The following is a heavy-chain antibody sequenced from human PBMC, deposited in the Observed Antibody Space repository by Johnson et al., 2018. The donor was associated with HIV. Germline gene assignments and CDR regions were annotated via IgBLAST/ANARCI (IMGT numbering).Heavy chain of an antibody. Sequence: VQLVESGGGLVQPGGSLRLSCAASGFTVGSKYMIWVRLAPGEGLEWVSGISSDGRTHYPDSVKGRFSISGDNSKNTLSLQMNSVRADDTAVYFCASSVNVQGGYDIWGQGTMVTASS. D-gene: IGHD3-22*01. CDR3: ASSVNVQGGYDI. CDR2: ISSDGRT. V-gene: IGHV3-66*01. J-gene: IGHJ3*02. CDR1: GFTVGSKY.